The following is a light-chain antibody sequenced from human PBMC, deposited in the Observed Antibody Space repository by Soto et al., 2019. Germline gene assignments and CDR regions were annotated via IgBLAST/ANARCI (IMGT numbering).Light chain of an antibody. CDR3: QQYDDWRLLT. J-gene: IGKJ4*01. Sequence: EVVMTQSPATLSVSPCDKAALSCRASQSVSSHLAWYQQKPGQAPRLLIYGASTRASGVPARFSGSGSGTEFTLTISSLQSEDFAIYYCQQYDDWRLLTFGGGTKVEI. V-gene: IGKV3-15*01. CDR2: GAS. CDR1: QSVSSH.